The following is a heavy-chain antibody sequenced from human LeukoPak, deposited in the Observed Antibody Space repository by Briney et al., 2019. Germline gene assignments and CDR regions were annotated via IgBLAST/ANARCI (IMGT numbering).Heavy chain of an antibody. J-gene: IGHJ4*02. D-gene: IGHD3-9*01. V-gene: IGHV4-39*01. CDR1: GGSISSRPYY. CDR3: ARREDGYDILTGSFDY. Sequence: PSETLSLTCTVSGGSISSRPYYWGWIRQPPGKGLEWLGSFSYSGSTYYKPSLKSRVTISVDTSKNQFSLRLSSVTAADTAVYYCARREDGYDILTGSFDYWGQGTLVTVSS. CDR2: FSYSGST.